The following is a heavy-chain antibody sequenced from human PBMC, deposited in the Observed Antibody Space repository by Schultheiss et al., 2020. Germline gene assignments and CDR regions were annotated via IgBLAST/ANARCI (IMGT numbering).Heavy chain of an antibody. CDR2: MNPNSGGT. J-gene: IGHJ5*02. Sequence: ASVKVSCKASGYTFTSYDINWVRQATGQGLEWMGWMNPNSGGTNYAQKFQGRVTMTRDTSISTAYMELSRLRSDDTAVYYCARPYYGDYDPSWFDPWGQGTLVTVSS. V-gene: IGHV1-2*02. D-gene: IGHD4-17*01. CDR3: ARPYYGDYDPSWFDP. CDR1: GYTFTSYD.